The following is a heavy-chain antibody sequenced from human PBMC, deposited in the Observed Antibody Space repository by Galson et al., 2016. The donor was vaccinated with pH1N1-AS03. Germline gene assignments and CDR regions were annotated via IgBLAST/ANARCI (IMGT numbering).Heavy chain of an antibody. CDR3: VRQFDVLTGFFDY. V-gene: IGHV5-51*01. J-gene: IGHJ4*02. D-gene: IGHD3-9*01. CDR2: FFPGDSDT. Sequence: QSGAEVKKPGESLKISCKGSGYSFNSYWIGWVRQMSGKDLEWMGMFFPGDSDTRYSPSFQGQVTISADSRTAYLQWSSLKASDTAMYYCVRQFDVLTGFFDYWGQGALVTVSS. CDR1: GYSFNSYW.